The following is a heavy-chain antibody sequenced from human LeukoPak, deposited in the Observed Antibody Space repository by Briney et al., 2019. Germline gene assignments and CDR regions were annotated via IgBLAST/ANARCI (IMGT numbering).Heavy chain of an antibody. CDR3: ARVGGATAVTMYFEY. CDR1: GITFSGYS. J-gene: IGHJ4*02. V-gene: IGHV3-48*02. D-gene: IGHD1-26*01. Sequence: GGSLRLSCVVSGITFSGYSMIWVRQAPGKGLEWLSFMTTSGNTIFYAESVKDRFTISRDNAMKSLYLQMNSLRDEDTAVYYCARVGGATAVTMYFEYWGQGTLVTVTS. CDR2: MTTSGNTI.